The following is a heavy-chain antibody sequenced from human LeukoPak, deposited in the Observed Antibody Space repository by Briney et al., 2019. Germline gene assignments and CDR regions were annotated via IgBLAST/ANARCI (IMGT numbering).Heavy chain of an antibody. CDR3: ASRIAAAGTDAFDI. CDR2: TYSDGSS. D-gene: IGHD6-13*01. J-gene: IGHJ3*02. CDR1: GFIVSSNY. Sequence: GGSLRLSCAASGFIVSSNYMSWVRQAPGKGLEWVSVTYSDGSSYYTDSVKGRFTLSRDTSKNTLYLQMNSLRAEDTAVYYCASRIAAAGTDAFDIWGQGTMVSVSS. V-gene: IGHV3-66*02.